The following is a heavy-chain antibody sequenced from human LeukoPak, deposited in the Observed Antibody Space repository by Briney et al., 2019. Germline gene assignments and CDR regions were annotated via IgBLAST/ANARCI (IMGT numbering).Heavy chain of an antibody. CDR1: GYSISSYY. CDR2: TYNSGSS. D-gene: IGHD3-10*01. V-gene: IGHV4-59*12. Sequence: PSETLSLTCTVSGYSISSYYWSWIRQPPGKGLEWLGYTYNSGSSSYSPSFKSRVTISTDTPRNPFFLTLTSVTAPDTAVYCYAGYYGSGQWDNWGQGTLVTVSS. CDR3: AGYYGSGQWDN. J-gene: IGHJ4*02.